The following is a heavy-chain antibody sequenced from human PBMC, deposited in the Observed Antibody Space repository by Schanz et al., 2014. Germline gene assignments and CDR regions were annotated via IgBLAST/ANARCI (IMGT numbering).Heavy chain of an antibody. CDR2: IGTSGGT. CDR1: GLIFSNYV. V-gene: IGHV3-23*01. D-gene: IGHD2-21*02. CDR3: ANSDLIED. Sequence: VQLLESGGGLVQPGGSLKLSCAASGLIFSNYVMSWVRQAPGKGLEWVSTIGTSGGTNYAESVMGRFTTTRDNSKNTQYLQMNSLRVEDTAGYGCANSDLIEDWGQGTLVTVSS. J-gene: IGHJ4*02.